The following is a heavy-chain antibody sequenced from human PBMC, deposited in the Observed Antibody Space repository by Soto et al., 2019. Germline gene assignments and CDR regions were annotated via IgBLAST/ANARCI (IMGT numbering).Heavy chain of an antibody. CDR1: GYTFATYG. J-gene: IGHJ4*02. CDR2: ISVYSGNT. V-gene: IGHV1-18*01. D-gene: IGHD6-6*01. Sequence: VASVKVSCKASGYTFATYGITWVRQAPGQGLEWVAWISVYSGNTNYAQRVQGRVTLTRDTFTSTAYMELRSLRSDDTAVYYCARARAEYSSSFSYYFDSWGQGTLVTVSS. CDR3: ARARAEYSSSFSYYFDS.